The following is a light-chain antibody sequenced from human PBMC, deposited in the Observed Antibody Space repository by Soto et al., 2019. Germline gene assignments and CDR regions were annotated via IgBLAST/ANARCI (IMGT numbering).Light chain of an antibody. CDR2: AAS. CDR1: QXXSSY. Sequence: DIQMTXSPXXXXASXGXRVXXXXXASQXXSSYLNWYQQKPGKAPKLLIYAASSLQSGVPSRFSGSGSGTDFTLTISSLQPEDFATYYCQQSYSTPSTFGGGTKVEIK. V-gene: IGKV1-39*01. J-gene: IGKJ4*01. CDR3: QQSYSTPST.